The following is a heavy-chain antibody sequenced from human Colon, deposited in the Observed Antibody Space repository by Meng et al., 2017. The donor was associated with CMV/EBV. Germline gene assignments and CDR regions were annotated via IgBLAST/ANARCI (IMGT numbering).Heavy chain of an antibody. J-gene: IGHJ6*02. D-gene: IGHD1-14*01. CDR1: GFNFISYE. Sequence: GESLKISCAVSGFNFISYEMNWVRQAPGKGLEWVSSISSSSSYIYYADSVKGRFTISRDNAKNSLYLQMNSLRAEDTAVYYCARGTPRYYYYGMDVWGQGTTVTVSS. CDR3: ARGTPRYYYYGMDV. V-gene: IGHV3-21*01. CDR2: ISSSSSYI.